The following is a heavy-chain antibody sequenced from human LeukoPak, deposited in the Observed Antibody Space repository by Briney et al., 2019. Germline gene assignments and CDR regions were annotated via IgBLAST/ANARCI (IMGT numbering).Heavy chain of an antibody. CDR2: ISYDGSNK. CDR1: GFTLSSYA. J-gene: IGHJ4*02. Sequence: PGGSLRLSCAASGFTLSSYAMHWVRQAPGKGLEWVAVISYDGSNKYHADSVKGRFTISRDNSKNTLYLQMNSLRAEDTAVYYCARDSLGDPTYYFDYWGQGTLVTVSS. CDR3: ARDSLGDPTYYFDY. D-gene: IGHD3-10*01. V-gene: IGHV3-30*04.